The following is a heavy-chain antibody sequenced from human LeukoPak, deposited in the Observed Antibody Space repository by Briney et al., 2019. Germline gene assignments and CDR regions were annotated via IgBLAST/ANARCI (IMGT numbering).Heavy chain of an antibody. V-gene: IGHV1-46*01. CDR3: ARDAF. CDR1: GYSFTNFY. J-gene: IGHJ4*02. CDR2: VNPSGGST. D-gene: IGHD3-3*02. Sequence: ASVKVSCKTSGYSFTNFYIHWVRQAPGQGLEWMGRVNPSGGSTISAQKFQDRVNMTTDTSTRTVYMEMTGLTSDDTGIYYCARDAFWGQGTQVTVSS.